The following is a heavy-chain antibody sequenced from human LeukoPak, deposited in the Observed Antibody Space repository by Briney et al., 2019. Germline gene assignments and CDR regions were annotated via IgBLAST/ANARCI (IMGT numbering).Heavy chain of an antibody. CDR1: GFTFSSYG. CDR2: ISGSGGST. J-gene: IGHJ4*02. CDR3: AKDLYSVTGDY. V-gene: IGHV3-23*01. D-gene: IGHD6-19*01. Sequence: PGGSLRLSRAASGFTFSSYGMSWVRQAPGKGLEWGSAISGSGGSTYYADSVKGRFTISRDNSKNTLYLQMNSLRAEDTAVYYCAKDLYSVTGDYWGQGTLVTVSS.